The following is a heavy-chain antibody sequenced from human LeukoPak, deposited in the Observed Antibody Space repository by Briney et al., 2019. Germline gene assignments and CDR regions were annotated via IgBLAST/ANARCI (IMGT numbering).Heavy chain of an antibody. D-gene: IGHD6-19*01. CDR2: IYYSGST. CDR3: ARGWRVTAVAGVFDH. CDR1: GGSISSYY. J-gene: IGHJ4*02. Sequence: SETLSLTCTVSGGSISSYYWSWIRQPPGKGLEWIGYIYYSGSTNYNPSLKSRVTISVDKSKNQFSLKLSSVTAADTAVYYCARGWRVTAVAGVFDHWGQGTLVTVSS. V-gene: IGHV4-59*12.